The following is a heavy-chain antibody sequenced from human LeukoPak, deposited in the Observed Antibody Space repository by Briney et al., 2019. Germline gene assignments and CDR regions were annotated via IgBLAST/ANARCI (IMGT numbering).Heavy chain of an antibody. Sequence: GASVKVSCMPSGYTFTNYYIHWVRQAPGQRLEWTGIINPSGGSTSYAQKFQGRVTMTRDTSTSTVYMELSSLRSEDTAVYYCAREGPYSDSSRSRFDYWGQGTLVTVSS. D-gene: IGHD6-6*01. V-gene: IGHV1-46*01. CDR3: AREGPYSDSSRSRFDY. CDR1: GYTFTNYY. J-gene: IGHJ4*02. CDR2: INPSGGST.